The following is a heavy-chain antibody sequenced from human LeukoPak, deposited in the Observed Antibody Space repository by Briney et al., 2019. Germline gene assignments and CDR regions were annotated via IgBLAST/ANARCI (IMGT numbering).Heavy chain of an antibody. J-gene: IGHJ6*03. CDR2: ISGSGGST. D-gene: IGHD4-17*01. CDR3: ARATVTDYYYYYYMDV. V-gene: IGHV3-23*01. Sequence: GGSLRLSCAASGFTFSSYGMSWVRQAPGKGLEWVSAISGSGGSTYYADSVKGRFTISRDNSKNSLYLQMNSLRAEDTAVYYCARATVTDYYYYYYMDVWGKGTTVTVSS. CDR1: GFTFSSYG.